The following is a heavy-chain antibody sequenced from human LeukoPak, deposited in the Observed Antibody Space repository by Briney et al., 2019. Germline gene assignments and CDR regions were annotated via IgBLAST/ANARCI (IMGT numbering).Heavy chain of an antibody. D-gene: IGHD3-10*01. Sequence: SETLSLTCTVSGGSISSYYWSWIRQPAGKGLEWIGRIYTSGSTNYNPSLKSRVTMSVDTSKNQFSLKLSSVTAADTAVYYCARRGRPSYYCGSGSSPDPWGQGTLVTVSS. V-gene: IGHV4-4*07. CDR3: ARRGRPSYYCGSGSSPDP. J-gene: IGHJ5*02. CDR2: IYTSGST. CDR1: GGSISSYY.